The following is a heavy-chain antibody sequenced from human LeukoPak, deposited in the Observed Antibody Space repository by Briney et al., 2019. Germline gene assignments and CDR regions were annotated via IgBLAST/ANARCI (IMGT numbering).Heavy chain of an antibody. CDR1: GGSFSGYY. V-gene: IGHV4-34*01. CDR3: ARKRGYCYVVLVYYFDY. D-gene: IGHD5-18*01. CDR2: INHSGST. J-gene: IGHJ4*02. Sequence: KPSEPLSLTCAVYGGSFSGYYWSWIRQPPGKGLEWIGEINHSGSTNYNPSLKSRVTISVDTSKNQFSLKLSSVTAADTAVYYCARKRGYCYVVLVYYFDYWGQGTLVTVSS.